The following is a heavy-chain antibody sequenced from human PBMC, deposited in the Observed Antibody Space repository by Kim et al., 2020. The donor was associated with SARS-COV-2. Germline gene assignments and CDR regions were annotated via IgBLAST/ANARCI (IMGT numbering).Heavy chain of an antibody. CDR1: GFTFSSYS. D-gene: IGHD2-2*01. Sequence: GGSLRLSCAASGFTFSSYSMNWVRQAPGKGLEWVSSISSSSSYIYYADSVKGRFTISRDNAKNSLYLQMNSLRAEDTAVYYCARPDIVVVPAATMRYYYYGMDVWGQGTTVTVSS. V-gene: IGHV3-21*01. CDR2: ISSSSSYI. J-gene: IGHJ6*02. CDR3: ARPDIVVVPAATMRYYYYGMDV.